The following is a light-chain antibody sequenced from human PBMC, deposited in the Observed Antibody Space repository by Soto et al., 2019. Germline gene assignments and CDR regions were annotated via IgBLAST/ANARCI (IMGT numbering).Light chain of an antibody. CDR3: ISYIPSTPTQWV. V-gene: IGLV2-14*01. CDR2: GVS. Sequence: QSALTQPASVSGSPGQSITISCSGTISDFVVYNYVSWYQQHPGKAPKLMLYGVSKRPSGVSNRFSGSKSGNTASLTISGLQAEDEADYYCISYIPSTPTQWVFGGGTKLTV. CDR1: ISDFVVYNY. J-gene: IGLJ3*02.